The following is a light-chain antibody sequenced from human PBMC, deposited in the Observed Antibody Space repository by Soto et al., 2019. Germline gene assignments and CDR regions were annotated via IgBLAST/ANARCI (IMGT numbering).Light chain of an antibody. CDR3: SSFSSITREV. V-gene: IGLV2-14*01. CDR1: SSDVGGYKY. Sequence: QSALTQPASVSGSPGQSITISCTGTSSDVGGYKYVSWYQQHPDKAPKLIIFEVSNRPSGVSHRFSGSKSGNTASLTISGLQTEDEADYYCSSFSSITREVFGGGTKLTVL. CDR2: EVS. J-gene: IGLJ2*01.